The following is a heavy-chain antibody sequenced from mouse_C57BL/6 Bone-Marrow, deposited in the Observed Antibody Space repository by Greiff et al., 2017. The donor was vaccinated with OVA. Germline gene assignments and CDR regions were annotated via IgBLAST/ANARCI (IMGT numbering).Heavy chain of an antibody. CDR1: GYTFTSYG. Sequence: VKLKQSGAELARPGASVKLSCKASGYTFTSYGISWVKQRTGQGLEWIGEIYPRSGNTYYNEKFKGKATLTADKSSSTAYMELRSLTSEDSAVYFCARGGFWAMDYWGQGTSVTVSS. J-gene: IGHJ4*01. D-gene: IGHD3-1*01. CDR3: ARGGFWAMDY. V-gene: IGHV1-81*01. CDR2: IYPRSGNT.